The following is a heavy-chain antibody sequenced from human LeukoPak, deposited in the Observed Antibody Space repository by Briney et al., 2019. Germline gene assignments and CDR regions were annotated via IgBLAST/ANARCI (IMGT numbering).Heavy chain of an antibody. CDR3: ATDSPRGRGGHRFDY. J-gene: IGHJ4*02. D-gene: IGHD3-16*01. CDR2: ISAYNGNT. V-gene: IGHV1-18*01. CDR1: GYTFTSYG. Sequence: ASVKVSCKASGYTFTSYGISWVQQAPGQGLEWMGWISAYNGNTNYAQKLQGRVTMTTDTSTSTAYMELSSLRSEDTAVYYCATDSPRGRGGHRFDYWGQGTLDTVSS.